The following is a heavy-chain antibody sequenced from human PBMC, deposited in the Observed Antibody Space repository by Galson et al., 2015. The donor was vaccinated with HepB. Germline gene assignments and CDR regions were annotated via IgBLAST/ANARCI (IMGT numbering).Heavy chain of an antibody. D-gene: IGHD3-16*01. V-gene: IGHV1-69-2*01. CDR2: VDPEDGET. CDR1: GYTFTDYY. J-gene: IGHJ4*02. CDR3: ALIGGVAAFDY. Sequence: VKVSCKVSGYTFTDYYMHWVQQAPGKGLEWMGLVDPEDGETIYAEKFQGRVTITADTSTDTAYMELSSLRSEDTAVYYCALIGGVAAFDYWGQGTLVTVSS.